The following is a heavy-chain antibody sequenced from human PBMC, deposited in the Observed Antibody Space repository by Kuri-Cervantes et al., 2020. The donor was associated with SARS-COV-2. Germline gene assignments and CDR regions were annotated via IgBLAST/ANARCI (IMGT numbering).Heavy chain of an antibody. J-gene: IGHJ4*02. CDR3: ARQDSSSKDYYFDY. V-gene: IGHV3-48*04. Sequence: GGSLRLSCAASGFTFSSYSMNWVRQAPGKGLEWVSYISSSGSTIYYADSVKGRFTISRDNAKNSLYLQMNSLRAEDTAVYYCARQDSSSKDYYFDYWGQGTLVTVSS. CDR2: ISSSGSTI. D-gene: IGHD6-6*01. CDR1: GFTFSSYS.